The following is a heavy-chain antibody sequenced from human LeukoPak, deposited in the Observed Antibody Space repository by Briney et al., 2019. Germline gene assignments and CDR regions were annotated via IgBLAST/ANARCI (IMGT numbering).Heavy chain of an antibody. Sequence: GASVKVSCKASGYTFTGYYMHWVRQAPGQGLEWMGWINPNSGGTNYAQKFQGRVTMTRDTSISTAYMELSRLRSDDTAVYYCATGPPLPYGDYAWRKEYYFDYWGQGTLVTVSS. J-gene: IGHJ4*02. CDR3: ATGPPLPYGDYAWRKEYYFDY. CDR2: INPNSGGT. D-gene: IGHD4-17*01. V-gene: IGHV1-2*02. CDR1: GYTFTGYY.